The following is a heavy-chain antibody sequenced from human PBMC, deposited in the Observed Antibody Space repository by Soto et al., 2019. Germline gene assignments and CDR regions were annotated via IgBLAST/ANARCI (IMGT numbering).Heavy chain of an antibody. D-gene: IGHD2-2*01. CDR3: ARDFTVVVPDARVWFDP. V-gene: IGHV1-18*04. CDR1: GYTFTSYG. Sequence: ASVKVSCKASGYTFTSYGISWVRQAPGQGLEWMGWISAYNGNTNYAQKLQGRVTMTTDTSTSTAYMELRSLRSDDTAAYYCARDFTVVVPDARVWFDPWGQGTLVTGLL. CDR2: ISAYNGNT. J-gene: IGHJ5*02.